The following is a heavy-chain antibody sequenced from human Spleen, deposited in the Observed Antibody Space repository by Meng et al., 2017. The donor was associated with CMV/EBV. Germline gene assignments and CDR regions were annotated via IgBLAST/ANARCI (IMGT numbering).Heavy chain of an antibody. J-gene: IGHJ6*02. Sequence: GGSLRLSCAASGFTFSSYAMSWVRQAPGKGLEWVSPISVGGGRTYYADSVKGRFTISRDNSKNTLYLQMNSLRAEDTAVYYCAKHRGNNHNYYFYGLDVWGQGTTVTVSS. CDR1: GFTFSSYA. V-gene: IGHV3-23*01. CDR3: AKHRGNNHNYYFYGLDV. CDR2: ISVGGGRT.